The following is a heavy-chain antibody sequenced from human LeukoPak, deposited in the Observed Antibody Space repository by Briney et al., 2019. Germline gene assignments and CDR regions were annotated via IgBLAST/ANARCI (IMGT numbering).Heavy chain of an antibody. CDR1: GGSVSSSDSY. J-gene: IGHJ4*02. D-gene: IGHD1-14*01. V-gene: IGHV4-39*07. CDR3: VRDRWDRDHFFDN. CDR2: TYSSGSA. Sequence: SGTLSLTCNVSGGSVSSSDSYWGWIRQPPGQGLEWIGTTYSSGSAYYNPSLKSRVSLSVDTSRDQFSLKLNSVTAADTAVYYCVRDRWDRDHFFDNWGQGSLVTVSS.